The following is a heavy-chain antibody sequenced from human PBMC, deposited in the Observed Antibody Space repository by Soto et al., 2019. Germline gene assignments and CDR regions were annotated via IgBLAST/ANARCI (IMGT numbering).Heavy chain of an antibody. Sequence: TMSLTCAVSGVSLISGSYSWSWIRQPPGKGLEWIGYIYYSGSTYYNPSLKSRVTISVDTSKNQFSLKLSSVTAADTAVYYCARVPGPWGQGTLVTVSS. V-gene: IGHV4-31*11. CDR3: ARVPGP. CDR2: IYYSGST. D-gene: IGHD2-2*01. J-gene: IGHJ5*02. CDR1: GVSLISGSYS.